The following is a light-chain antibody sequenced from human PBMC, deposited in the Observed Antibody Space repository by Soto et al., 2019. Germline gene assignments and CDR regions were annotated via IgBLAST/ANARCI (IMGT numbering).Light chain of an antibody. CDR2: TTN. CDR3: AAWDDILNIVV. CDR1: RSNIGKNT. V-gene: IGLV1-44*01. Sequence: QAVVTQPPSMSGSPGQTITVSCSGARSNIGKNTLNWFQQLPGTAPNLLISTTNHRPSGVRDRFSASKSGTSASLTISGLRSDDEADYYCAAWDDILNIVVFGGGTKLTVL. J-gene: IGLJ2*01.